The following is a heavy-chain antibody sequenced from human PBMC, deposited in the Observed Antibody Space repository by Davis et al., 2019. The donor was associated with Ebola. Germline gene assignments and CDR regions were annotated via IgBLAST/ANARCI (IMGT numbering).Heavy chain of an antibody. Sequence: SETLSLTCTVSGGSISSGGYYWSWIRQYPGKGLEWIGYIYYSGSTYYNPSLKSRVTISVDTSKNQFSLKLSSVTAADTAVYYCARLEGGYGMDVWGQGTTVTVSS. J-gene: IGHJ6*02. CDR3: ARLEGGYGMDV. V-gene: IGHV4-31*03. D-gene: IGHD1-1*01. CDR1: GGSISSGGYY. CDR2: IYYSGST.